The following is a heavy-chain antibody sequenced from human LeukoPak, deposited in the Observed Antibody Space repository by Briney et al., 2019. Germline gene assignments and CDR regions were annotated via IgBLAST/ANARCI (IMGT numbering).Heavy chain of an antibody. CDR3: TRDKIDGPSFFDY. V-gene: IGHV3-11*04. J-gene: IGHJ4*02. CDR2: ISSSGSTI. CDR1: GFTFSDYY. Sequence: GGSLRLSCAASGFTFSDYYMSWIRQAPGKGLEWVSYISSSGSTIYYADSVKGRFTVSRDNAKNSLFLQMNSLRAEDTAVYYCTRDKIDGPSFFDYWGQGILVTVSS.